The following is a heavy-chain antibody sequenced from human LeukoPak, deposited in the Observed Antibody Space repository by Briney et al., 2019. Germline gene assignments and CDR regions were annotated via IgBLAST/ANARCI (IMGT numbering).Heavy chain of an antibody. CDR1: GFTFSSYN. CDR3: ARDPWTNSDYDGFDY. D-gene: IGHD5-12*01. V-gene: IGHV3-21*01. CDR2: ISTSNSYI. Sequence: GGSLRLSCAASGFTFSSYNMNWVRQAPGKGLEWVSSISTSNSYIYYADSVKGRFTISRDNAKNSQYLQMNSLRAEDTAVYYCARDPWTNSDYDGFDYWGQGTLVTVSS. J-gene: IGHJ4*02.